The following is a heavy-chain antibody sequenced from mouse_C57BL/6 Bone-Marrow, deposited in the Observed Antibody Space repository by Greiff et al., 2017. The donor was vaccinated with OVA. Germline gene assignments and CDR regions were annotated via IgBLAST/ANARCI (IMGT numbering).Heavy chain of an antibody. J-gene: IGHJ1*03. Sequence: QVQLQQSGAELARPGASVKLSCKASGYTFTSYGISWVKQRTGQGLEWIGEIYPRSGNTYYNEKFKGKATLTADKSSSTAYMELRSLTSEDSAVYFCARPITTVVARDGYFDVWGTGTTVTVSS. V-gene: IGHV1-81*01. D-gene: IGHD1-1*01. CDR2: IYPRSGNT. CDR3: ARPITTVVARDGYFDV. CDR1: GYTFTSYG.